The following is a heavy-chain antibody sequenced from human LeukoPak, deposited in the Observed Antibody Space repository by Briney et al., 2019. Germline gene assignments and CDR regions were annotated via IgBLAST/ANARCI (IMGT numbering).Heavy chain of an antibody. D-gene: IGHD2-21*02. CDR2: ISSSSSYI. CDR1: GFTFSSYS. V-gene: IGHV3-21*04. Sequence: GGSLRLSCAASGFTFSSYSMNWVRQAPGKGLEWVSSISSSSSYIYYADSVKGRFTISRDNAKNSLYLQMNSLRAEDTAVYYCAKVRIVVVTASYFDYWGQGTLVTVSS. J-gene: IGHJ4*02. CDR3: AKVRIVVVTASYFDY.